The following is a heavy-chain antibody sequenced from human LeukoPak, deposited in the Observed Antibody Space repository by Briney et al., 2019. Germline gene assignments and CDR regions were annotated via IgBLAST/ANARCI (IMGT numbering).Heavy chain of an antibody. CDR2: ISSSSSYI. CDR3: ARGNGDFDFDY. Sequence: GGSLRLSCAASGFTFSSYSMNWVCQAPGKGLEWVSSISSSSSYIYYADSVKGRFTISRDNAKNSLYLQMNSLRAEDTAVYYCARGNGDFDFDYWGQGTLVTVSS. J-gene: IGHJ4*02. V-gene: IGHV3-21*01. CDR1: GFTFSSYS. D-gene: IGHD4-17*01.